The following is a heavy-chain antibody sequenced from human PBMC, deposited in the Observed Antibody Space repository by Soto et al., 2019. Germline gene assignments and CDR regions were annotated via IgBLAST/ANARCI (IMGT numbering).Heavy chain of an antibody. J-gene: IGHJ5*02. CDR2: IYYSGST. CDR1: GGSISSGGYY. CDR3: ARGAPLPYYDILTGYYRPWFDP. Sequence: PSETLSLTCTVSGGSISSGGYYWSWIRQHPGKGLEWIGYIYYSGSTYYNPSLKSRVTISVDTSKNQFSLKLSSVTAADTAVYYCARGAPLPYYDILTGYYRPWFDPWGPGXLVTVYS. V-gene: IGHV4-31*03. D-gene: IGHD3-9*01.